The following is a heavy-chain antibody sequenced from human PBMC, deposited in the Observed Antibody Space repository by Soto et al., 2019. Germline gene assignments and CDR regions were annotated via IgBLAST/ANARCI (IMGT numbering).Heavy chain of an antibody. D-gene: IGHD7-27*01. CDR3: ARDLRGGVNWGYYYYYYGMDV. J-gene: IGHJ6*02. V-gene: IGHV1-2*04. CDR2: INPNSGGT. CDR1: GYTFTGYY. Sequence: GASVKVSCKASGYTFTGYYMHWVRQAPGQGLEWMGWINPNSGGTNYAQKFQGWVTMTRDTSISTAYMELSRLRSDDTAVYYCARDLRGGVNWGYYYYYYGMDVWGQGTTVTVSS.